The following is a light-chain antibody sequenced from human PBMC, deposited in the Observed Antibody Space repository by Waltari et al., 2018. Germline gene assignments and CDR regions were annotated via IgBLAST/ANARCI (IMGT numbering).Light chain of an antibody. CDR2: ATS. V-gene: IGKV1-39*01. CDR1: QNINTY. J-gene: IGKJ2*01. CDR3: QQSYTTPRT. Sequence: DIQMTQSPSSLSASVGDRVTITCRASQNINTYLNWYQQKVGRAPKLLIYATSSLKSGVPSRFSGSGSGTHFTLTINSLQPEDFATYSCQQSYTTPRTFGQGTNLEIK.